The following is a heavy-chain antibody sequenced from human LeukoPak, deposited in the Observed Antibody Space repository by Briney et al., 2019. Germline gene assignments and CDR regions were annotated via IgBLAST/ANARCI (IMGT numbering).Heavy chain of an antibody. V-gene: IGHV4-39*01. Sequence: PSETLSLTCTVSGGSIGSSSYYWGWIRQPPGKGLEWIGSIYYSGSTYYNPSLKSRVTISVDTSKNQFSLKLSSVTAADTAVYYCARHPINTYYYDSSGWAWGQGTLVTVSS. CDR1: GGSIGSSSYY. D-gene: IGHD3-22*01. CDR2: IYYSGST. CDR3: ARHPINTYYYDSSGWA. J-gene: IGHJ5*02.